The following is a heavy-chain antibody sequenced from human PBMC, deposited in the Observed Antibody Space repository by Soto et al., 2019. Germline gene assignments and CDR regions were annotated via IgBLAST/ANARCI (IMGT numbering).Heavy chain of an antibody. V-gene: IGHV3-48*02. CDR1: GFTFSSYS. J-gene: IGHJ6*02. D-gene: IGHD5-18*01. CDR3: ARAPGGYSYGYNYYGMDV. Sequence: EVQLVESGGGLVQPGGSLRLSCAASGFTFSSYSMNWVRQAPGKGLEWVSYISSSSSTIYYADSVKGRFTISRDNAKNSLYLQMNRLRDEDTAVYYCARAPGGYSYGYNYYGMDVWGQGTTVTVSS. CDR2: ISSSSSTI.